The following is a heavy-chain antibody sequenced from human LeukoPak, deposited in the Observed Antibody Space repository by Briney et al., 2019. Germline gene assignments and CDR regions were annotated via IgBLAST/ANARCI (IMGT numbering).Heavy chain of an antibody. CDR3: ARDYGVAEGY. D-gene: IGHD6-19*01. V-gene: IGHV3-53*01. CDR2: IYSGGST. Sequence: AGGSLRLSCAASGFTFSSYAMSWVRQAPGKGLEWVSVIYSGGSTYYADSVKGRFTISRDNSKNTLYLQMNSLRAEDTAVYYCARDYGVAEGYWGQGTLVTVSS. CDR1: GFTFSSYA. J-gene: IGHJ4*02.